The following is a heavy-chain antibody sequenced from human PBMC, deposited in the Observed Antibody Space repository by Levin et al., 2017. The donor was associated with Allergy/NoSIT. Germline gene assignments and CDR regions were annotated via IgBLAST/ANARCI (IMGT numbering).Heavy chain of an antibody. CDR2: IKEDGSQK. Sequence: GGSLRLSCAASGFTFRTYWMSWIRQAPGKGLEWVANIKEDGSQKYHADSVKGRFTISRDNAKNSLYLQMNSLRVEDTAVYYCARELNGGPDYWGQGTLVTVSS. D-gene: IGHD4-23*01. CDR1: GFTFRTYW. J-gene: IGHJ4*02. V-gene: IGHV3-7*01. CDR3: ARELNGGPDY.